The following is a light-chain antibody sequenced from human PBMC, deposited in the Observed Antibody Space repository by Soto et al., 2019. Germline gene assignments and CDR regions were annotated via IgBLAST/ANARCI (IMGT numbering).Light chain of an antibody. J-gene: IGLJ3*02. V-gene: IGLV2-8*01. CDR2: EVT. CDR1: SSDVGGYNY. Sequence: QSALTQPPSASGSPGQSVTISCTATSSDVGGYNYLSWYQHRPGKAPQLIIYEVTKRPSGVPNRFFGSKSGNTASLTVSGLQSEDEADYYCAAWDDSLNDPWVFGGGTKLTVL. CDR3: AAWDDSLNDPWV.